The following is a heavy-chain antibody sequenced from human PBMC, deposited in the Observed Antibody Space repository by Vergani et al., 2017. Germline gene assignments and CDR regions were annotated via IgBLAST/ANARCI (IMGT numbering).Heavy chain of an antibody. Sequence: QVQLVQSGAEVKKPGASVKVSCKASGYTFTSYGFSWVRQAPGQGLEWMGWISAYNGNTNYAQKLQGRVTMTTDISTSTAYMKLRSLRYDHTAVYYCARGYYENLTRFYPLDYWGQGTLLSVSS. CDR1: GYTFTSYG. J-gene: IGHJ4*02. D-gene: IGHD3-9*01. CDR2: ISAYNGNT. CDR3: ARGYYENLTRFYPLDY. V-gene: IGHV1-18*01.